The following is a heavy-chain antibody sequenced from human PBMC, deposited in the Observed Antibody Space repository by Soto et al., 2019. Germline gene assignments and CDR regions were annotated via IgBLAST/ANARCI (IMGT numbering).Heavy chain of an antibody. CDR1: GGSISSGGYY. V-gene: IGHV4-31*03. J-gene: IGHJ4*02. CDR3: ARGGIAAAAPPDY. D-gene: IGHD6-13*01. Sequence: SETLSLTCTVSGGSISSGGYYWSWIRQHPGKGLEWIGYIYYSGSTYYNPSLKSRVTIPVVTSKNQFSLKLSSVTAADTVVYYCARGGIAAAAPPDYWGQGTLVTVSS. CDR2: IYYSGST.